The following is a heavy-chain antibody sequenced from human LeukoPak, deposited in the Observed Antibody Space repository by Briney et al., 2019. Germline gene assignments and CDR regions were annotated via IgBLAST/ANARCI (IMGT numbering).Heavy chain of an antibody. CDR2: IYYSGST. J-gene: IGHJ3*02. V-gene: IGHV4-61*01. CDR3: ARDPSNSRGTMVQGVTPHDAFDI. CDR1: GGSVSSGSYY. D-gene: IGHD3-10*01. Sequence: SETLSLTCTVSGGSVSSGSYYWSWIRQPPGKGLEWIGYIYYSGSTNYNPYLKSRVTISVDTSKNQFSLKLSSVTAADTAVYYCARDPSNSRGTMVQGVTPHDAFDIWGQGTMVTVSS.